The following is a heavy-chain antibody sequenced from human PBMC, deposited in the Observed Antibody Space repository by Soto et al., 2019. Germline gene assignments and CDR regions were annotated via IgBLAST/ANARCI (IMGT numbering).Heavy chain of an antibody. Sequence: QVQLQESGPGLVKPSQTLSLTCTVSGGSISSGGYYWSWIRQHPGKGLEWIGYIYYSGSTYYNPSLKSRVTISVDTSKNQFSLKLSSVTAADTAVYYCARAERITMIVEGAFDIWGQGTMVTVSS. D-gene: IGHD3-22*01. CDR2: IYYSGST. CDR1: GGSISSGGYY. CDR3: ARAERITMIVEGAFDI. J-gene: IGHJ3*02. V-gene: IGHV4-31*03.